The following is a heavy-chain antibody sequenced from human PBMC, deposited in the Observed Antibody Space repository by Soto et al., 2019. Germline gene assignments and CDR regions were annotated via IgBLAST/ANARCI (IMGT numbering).Heavy chain of an antibody. V-gene: IGHV3-23*01. CDR3: AKFGGSGTYFHFDN. D-gene: IGHD3-10*01. CDR1: GFPFVNFA. J-gene: IGHJ4*02. CDR2: ISGSGGRT. Sequence: PGGSLRLSCAASGFPFVNFAIILFGQSAGKGREWVSSISGSGGRTWYADSVRGRFTISRDNSKNTLYLQMNSLRAEDTAVYYCAKFGGSGTYFHFDNWGQGALVTVSS.